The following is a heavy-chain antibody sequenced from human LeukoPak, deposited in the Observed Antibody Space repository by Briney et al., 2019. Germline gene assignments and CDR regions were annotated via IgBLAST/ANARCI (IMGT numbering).Heavy chain of an antibody. CDR3: AREEYSSISWFDP. Sequence: GGSLRLSCAASGFTFSSYAMHWVRQAPGKGLEWVAVISYDGSNKYYADSVKGRFTISRDNSKNTLYLQMNSLRAEDTAVYYCAREEYSSISWFDPWGQGTLVTVSS. V-gene: IGHV3-30-3*01. CDR2: ISYDGSNK. J-gene: IGHJ5*02. D-gene: IGHD6-6*01. CDR1: GFTFSSYA.